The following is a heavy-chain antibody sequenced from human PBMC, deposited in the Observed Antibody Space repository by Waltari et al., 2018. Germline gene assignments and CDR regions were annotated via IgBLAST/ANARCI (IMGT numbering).Heavy chain of an antibody. D-gene: IGHD4-4*01. J-gene: IGHJ3*01. CDR2: IPTRGKA. CDR1: GRSLSGYY. CDR3: ARGDDSSKGGRI. Sequence: QVQLQQWGAGLLKPSETLSLTCALYGRSLSGYYWSWSRQPPGEGLEWIGEIPTRGKANHNPSLKSRVTLSLDMSNNQFSLKLSALTAADTAVYYCARGDDSSKGGRIWGQGTMVTVSS. V-gene: IGHV4-34*02.